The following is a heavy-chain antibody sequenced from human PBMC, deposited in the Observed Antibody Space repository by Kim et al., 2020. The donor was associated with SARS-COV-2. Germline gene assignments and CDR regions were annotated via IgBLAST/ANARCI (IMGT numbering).Heavy chain of an antibody. CDR3: ARGTSVVYVDSIAFDI. Sequence: GGSLRLSCAASGFTFSSYDMHWVRQATGKGLEWVSAIGTAGDTYYPGSVKGRFTISRENAKNSLYLQMNSLRAGDTAVYYCARGTSVVYVDSIAFDIWGQGTMVTDSS. CDR2: IGTAGDT. J-gene: IGHJ3*02. V-gene: IGHV3-13*01. D-gene: IGHD2-8*02. CDR1: GFTFSSYD.